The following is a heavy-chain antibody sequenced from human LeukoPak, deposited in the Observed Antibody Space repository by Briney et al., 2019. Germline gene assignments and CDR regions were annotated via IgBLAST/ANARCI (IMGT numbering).Heavy chain of an antibody. CDR1: GGSISSGDYY. CDR2: IYYSGST. D-gene: IGHD3-3*01. CDR3: ARGVTIFGVVMLYYFDY. Sequence: SETLSLTCTVSGGSISSGDYYWSWIRQPPGKGLEWIGYIYYSGSTYYNPSLKSRVTISVDTSKNQFSLKLSSVTAADTAVYYCARGVTIFGVVMLYYFDYWGQGTLVTVSS. J-gene: IGHJ4*02. V-gene: IGHV4-30-4*01.